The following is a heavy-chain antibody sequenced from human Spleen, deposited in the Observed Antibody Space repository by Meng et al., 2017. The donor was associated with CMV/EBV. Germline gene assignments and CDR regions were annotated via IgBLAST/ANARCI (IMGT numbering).Heavy chain of an antibody. J-gene: IGHJ4*02. D-gene: IGHD1-1*01. CDR1: GGTFSNYA. Sequence: SGGTFSNYAVTWVRLAPGQGLEWMGGLIPILGITNYAQKFHGRVTITADKSTGTAYMELTSLRSEDTALYYCARAPRDGTTPYYFDYWGQGTLVTVSS. CDR2: LIPILGIT. CDR3: ARAPRDGTTPYYFDY. V-gene: IGHV1-69*10.